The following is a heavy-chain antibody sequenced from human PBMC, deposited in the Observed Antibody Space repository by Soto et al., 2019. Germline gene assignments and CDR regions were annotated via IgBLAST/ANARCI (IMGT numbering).Heavy chain of an antibody. CDR3: TTGVGPARYYYYYGMDV. CDR2: IKSKTDGGTT. V-gene: IGHV3-15*07. CDR1: GFTFSNAW. J-gene: IGHJ6*02. Sequence: GGSLRLSCAASGFTFSNAWMNWVRQAPGKGLEWVGRIKSKTDGGTTDYAAPVKGRFTISRDDSKNTLYLQMNSLKTEDTAVYYCTTGVGPARYYYYYGMDVWGQGTTVTVSS.